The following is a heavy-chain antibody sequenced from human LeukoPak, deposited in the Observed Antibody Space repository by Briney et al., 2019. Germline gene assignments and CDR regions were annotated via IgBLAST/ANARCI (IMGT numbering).Heavy chain of an antibody. V-gene: IGHV4-38-2*02. CDR3: ARGLRGYCSSTSCPSGYYYYMDV. CDR1: GYSISSGYY. Sequence: PSETLSLTCTVSGYSISSGYYWGWIRQPPGKGLEWIGSIYHSGSTNYNPSLKSRVTISVDTSKNQFSLKLSSVTAADTAVYYCARGLRGYCSSTSCPSGYYYYMDVWGKGTTVTVSS. D-gene: IGHD2-2*01. CDR2: IYHSGST. J-gene: IGHJ6*03.